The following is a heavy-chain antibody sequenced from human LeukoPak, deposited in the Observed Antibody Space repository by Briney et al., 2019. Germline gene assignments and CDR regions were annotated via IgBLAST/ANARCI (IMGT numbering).Heavy chain of an antibody. Sequence: ASVKVSCKASGYTFTSYDINWVRQATGQGLEWMGWMNPNSGNTGYAQKFQGRVTMTRNTSMSTAYMELSSLRSEDTAVYYCARGGYDSSGYYYGDAFDIWGQGTMVTVSS. D-gene: IGHD3-22*01. V-gene: IGHV1-8*01. J-gene: IGHJ3*02. CDR3: ARGGYDSSGYYYGDAFDI. CDR1: GYTFTSYD. CDR2: MNPNSGNT.